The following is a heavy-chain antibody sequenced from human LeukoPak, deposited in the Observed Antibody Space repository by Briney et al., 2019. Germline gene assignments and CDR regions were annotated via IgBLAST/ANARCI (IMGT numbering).Heavy chain of an antibody. V-gene: IGHV4-34*01. CDR2: INDHSGNT. CDR1: GGSFSDYY. Sequence: SETLSLTCAVYGGSFSDYYWTWIRQSPGKGLEWIGEINDHSGNTNYNPSLSSRVSISLEKSKNQLSLELRSVTAADTAVYYCARGRIAMIVVVHSFYYGMDVWGQGTTVTVSS. J-gene: IGHJ6*02. D-gene: IGHD3-22*01. CDR3: ARGRIAMIVVVHSFYYGMDV.